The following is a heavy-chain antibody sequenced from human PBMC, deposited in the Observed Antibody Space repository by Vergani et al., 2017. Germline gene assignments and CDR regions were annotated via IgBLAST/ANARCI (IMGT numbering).Heavy chain of an antibody. CDR3: ATIGYRRWCYYFDY. V-gene: IGHV4-4*01. CDR1: GDSISSNNC. D-gene: IGHD4/OR15-4a*01. CDR2: ICNTEDT. J-gene: IGHJ4*02. Sequence: QVQLQESGPGLVKPPGTLSLTCAVSGDSISSNNCWTWVRQPPGKGLEWIGEICNTEDTKYSTSLKSRITVSVDVSMNLFSLRLHSVTSSDTAVYSCATIGYRRWCYYFDYWGQGILVTVSS.